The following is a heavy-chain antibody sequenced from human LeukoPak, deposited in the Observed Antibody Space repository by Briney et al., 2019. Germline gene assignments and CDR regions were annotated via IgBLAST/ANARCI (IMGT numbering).Heavy chain of an antibody. CDR1: GFTFSSYW. V-gene: IGHV3-7*01. CDR2: IKQDGSEK. CDR3: AREVVNYDFWSGYEYYFDY. J-gene: IGHJ4*02. Sequence: GGSLRLSCAASGFTFSSYWMGWVRQAPGKGLEWVANIKQDGSEKYYVDSVKGRFTISRDNAKNSLYLQMNSLRAEDTAVYYCAREVVNYDFWSGYEYYFDYWGQGTLVTVSS. D-gene: IGHD3-3*01.